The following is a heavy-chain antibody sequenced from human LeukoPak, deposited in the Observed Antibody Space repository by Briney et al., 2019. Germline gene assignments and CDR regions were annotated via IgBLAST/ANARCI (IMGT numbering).Heavy chain of an antibody. CDR2: ISGSGGST. D-gene: IGHD1-26*01. CDR1: GFTFSSYA. Sequence: GGSLRLSCAASGFTFSSYAMSWVRQAPGKGLEWVSAISGSGGSTYYADSVKGRFTISRDNSKNTLYLQMNSLRAEDTAVYYCAKSAHRSGSYFYVRAPGSYYFYYWGQGTPVTVSS. CDR3: AKSAHRSGSYFYVRAPGSYYFYY. V-gene: IGHV3-23*01. J-gene: IGHJ4*01.